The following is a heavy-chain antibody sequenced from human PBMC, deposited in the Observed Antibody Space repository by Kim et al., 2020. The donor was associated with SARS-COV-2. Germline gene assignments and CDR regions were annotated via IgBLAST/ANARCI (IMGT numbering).Heavy chain of an antibody. J-gene: IGHJ4*02. D-gene: IGHD3-10*01. Sequence: NTNYAPTLQGRVTMTTDTSTSPAYMGLRSLRSDDTAVYYCARVVRGVIGYWGQGTLVTVSS. CDR3: ARVVRGVIGY. V-gene: IGHV1-18*01. CDR2: NT.